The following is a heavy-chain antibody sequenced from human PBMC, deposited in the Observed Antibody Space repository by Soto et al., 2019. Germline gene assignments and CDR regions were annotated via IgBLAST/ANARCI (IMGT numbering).Heavy chain of an antibody. Sequence: SVKVSCKASGGTFSSYAISWVRQAPGQGLEWMGGIIPIFGTANYAQKFQGRVTITADESTSTAYMELSSLRSEDTAVYYCARERGGYSYYFDYWGQGTRVTVSS. CDR1: GGTFSSYA. CDR2: IIPIFGTA. D-gene: IGHD3-22*01. V-gene: IGHV1-69*13. J-gene: IGHJ4*02. CDR3: ARERGGYSYYFDY.